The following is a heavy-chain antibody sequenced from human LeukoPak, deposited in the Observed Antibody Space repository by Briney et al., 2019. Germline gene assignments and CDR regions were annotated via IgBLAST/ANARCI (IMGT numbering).Heavy chain of an antibody. CDR2: ISGSGDAT. V-gene: IGHV3-23*01. Sequence: GGSLRLSCAASGFTFSNHAMNWVRQAPGKGLEWVSTISGSGDATYYADSVKGRFTISGDNSKNKLYLQMNSLRAEGTAVYYCARRGPNWGFFDYWGRGNLVTVSS. D-gene: IGHD7-27*01. J-gene: IGHJ4*02. CDR3: ARRGPNWGFFDY. CDR1: GFTFSNHA.